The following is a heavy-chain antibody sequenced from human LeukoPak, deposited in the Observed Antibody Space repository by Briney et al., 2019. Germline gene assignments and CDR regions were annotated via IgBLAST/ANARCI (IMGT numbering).Heavy chain of an antibody. Sequence: GSLRLSCAASGFTLSTYAMSWVRQTPGKGLEWVAATSSSDAGRYHADSVRGRFTISRDNSKNTLYLQMNSLRAEDAAVYFCAKAPVTSCRGAYCYPFDSWGQGTLVTVSS. CDR3: AKAPVTSCRGAYCYPFDS. J-gene: IGHJ4*02. CDR2: TSSSDAGR. D-gene: IGHD2-21*01. V-gene: IGHV3-23*01. CDR1: GFTLSTYA.